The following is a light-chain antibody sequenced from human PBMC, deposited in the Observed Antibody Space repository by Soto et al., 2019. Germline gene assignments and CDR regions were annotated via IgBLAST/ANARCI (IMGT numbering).Light chain of an antibody. Sequence: DIVMTQSPATLSVSPGERATLSCRASQSVSTNLAWYQQKPGQAPRLLIYGASTRATGIPARFSGSGSGTEFTLTISSRQSEDFAVYYCQQYNSWPPFTFGQGTRLEIK. V-gene: IGKV3-15*01. J-gene: IGKJ5*01. CDR3: QQYNSWPPFT. CDR1: QSVSTN. CDR2: GAS.